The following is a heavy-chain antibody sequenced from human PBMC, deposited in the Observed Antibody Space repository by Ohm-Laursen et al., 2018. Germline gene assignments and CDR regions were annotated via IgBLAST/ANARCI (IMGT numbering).Heavy chain of an antibody. CDR2: IYHSGST. CDR1: GYSISSGYY. D-gene: IGHD6-13*01. V-gene: IGHV4-38-2*01. J-gene: IGHJ4*02. Sequence: SDTLSLTCAVSGYSISSGYYWGWIRQPPGKGLEWIGSIYHSGSTYYNPSLKSRVTISVDTSKNQFSLKLSSVTAADTAVYYCARDTEGIAAAGTVNYWGQGTLVTVSS. CDR3: ARDTEGIAAAGTVNY.